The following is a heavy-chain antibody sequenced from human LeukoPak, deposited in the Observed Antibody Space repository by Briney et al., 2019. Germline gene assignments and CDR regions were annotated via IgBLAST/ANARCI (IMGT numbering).Heavy chain of an antibody. J-gene: IGHJ4*02. V-gene: IGHV3-21*01. CDR2: ISSSSSYI. D-gene: IGHD5-12*01. Sequence: GGSLRLSCAASGFTFSSYSMNWVRQAPGKGLEWISSISSSSSYIYYADSVKGRFTISRDNAKNSLYLQMNSLRAEDTAVYYCARGWIVATTRGDYFDYWGQGTLVTVSS. CDR1: GFTFSSYS. CDR3: ARGWIVATTRGDYFDY.